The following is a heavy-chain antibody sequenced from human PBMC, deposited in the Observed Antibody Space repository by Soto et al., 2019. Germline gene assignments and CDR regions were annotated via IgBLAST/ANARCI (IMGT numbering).Heavy chain of an antibody. CDR3: ASGGAAGTSLYYYYGMDV. D-gene: IGHD6-13*01. Sequence: SLKVSCKASGYTFTSYDINWVRQATGQGLEWMGWMNPNSGNTGYAQKFQGRVTMTRNTSISTAYMELSSLRSEDTAVYYCASGGAAGTSLYYYYGMDVWGQGTTVTVSS. CDR2: MNPNSGNT. CDR1: GYTFTSYD. V-gene: IGHV1-8*01. J-gene: IGHJ6*02.